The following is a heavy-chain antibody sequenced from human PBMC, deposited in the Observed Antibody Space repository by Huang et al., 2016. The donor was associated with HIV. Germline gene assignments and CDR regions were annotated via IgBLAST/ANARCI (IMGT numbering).Heavy chain of an antibody. CDR2: TYPDSADT. V-gene: IGHV5-51*01. D-gene: IGHD5-18*01. CDR3: ARLDTARNYYYYGLDV. Sequence: EEQLVQSGAEVKKPGESLKISCEGSGYSFAKYWLGGVRQMLGKGRGWMGITYPDSADTRYSPSFQGQVSISADKSISTAYLQWSSLKASDTAMYYCARLDTARNYYYYGLDVWGQGTAVIVSS. CDR1: GYSFAKYW. J-gene: IGHJ6*02.